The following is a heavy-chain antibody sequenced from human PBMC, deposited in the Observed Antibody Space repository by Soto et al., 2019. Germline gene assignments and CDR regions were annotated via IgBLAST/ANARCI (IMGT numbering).Heavy chain of an antibody. CDR3: ARDLAAGDH. V-gene: IGHV1-46*01. CDR1: GYTFTHYY. D-gene: IGHD6-13*01. CDR2: INPASGST. Sequence: QVQLVQSGAEVKKPGASVKVSCRTSGYTFTHYYIHWVRQAPAQGLEWLGIINPASGSTTYAHEFQGRVTLTMDTSTTTVYMELSGLRAEDTAIFYCARDLAAGDHWGQGTLVTVSS. J-gene: IGHJ4*02.